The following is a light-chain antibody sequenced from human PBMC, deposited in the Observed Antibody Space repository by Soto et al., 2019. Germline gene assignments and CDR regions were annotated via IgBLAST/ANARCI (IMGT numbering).Light chain of an antibody. CDR3: SSYAGSNNLGV. J-gene: IGLJ1*01. Sequence: QCVLTQPPSESGSPGQSVTISCTGTSSDVGGYKYVSWYQQHPGKAPKLMIFEVNKRPSGVPDRFSGSKSGNTASLTVSGLQAEDEADYYCSSYAGSNNLGVFGTGTKLTVL. V-gene: IGLV2-8*01. CDR1: SSDVGGYKY. CDR2: EVN.